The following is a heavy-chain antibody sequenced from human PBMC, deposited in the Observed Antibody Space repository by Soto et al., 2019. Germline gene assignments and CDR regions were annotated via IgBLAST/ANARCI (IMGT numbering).Heavy chain of an antibody. Sequence: GGSLRLSCAASGFTFSSYAMHWVRQAPGKGLEWVAVISYDGSNKYYADSVKGRFTISRDNSKNTLYLQMNSLRAEDTAVYYCARDKWSSGWYVDYWGQGTLVTVSS. V-gene: IGHV3-30-3*01. J-gene: IGHJ4*02. CDR1: GFTFSSYA. CDR2: ISYDGSNK. CDR3: ARDKWSSGWYVDY. D-gene: IGHD6-19*01.